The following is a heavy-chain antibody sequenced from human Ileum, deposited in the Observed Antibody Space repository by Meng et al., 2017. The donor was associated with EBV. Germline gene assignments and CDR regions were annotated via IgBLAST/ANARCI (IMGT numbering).Heavy chain of an antibody. CDR1: GWPAHNHKYL. Sequence: LLLTPSASGWPAHNHKYLWGWRRQAPVRGPGVIGITYGTDYNYSPSSQSGVTIQMSTPKNKLFLKLTSVPAADAAMYYCAYYRFGLGGFGSWGQGTLVTVSS. CDR3: AYYRFGLGGFGS. CDR2: ITYGTDY. D-gene: IGHD3/OR15-3a*01. V-gene: IGHV4-61*05. J-gene: IGHJ4*02.